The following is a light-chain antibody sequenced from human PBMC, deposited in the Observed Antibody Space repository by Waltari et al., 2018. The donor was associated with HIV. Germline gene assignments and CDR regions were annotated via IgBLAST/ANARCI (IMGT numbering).Light chain of an antibody. CDR2: EDN. CDR3: SSYAGTNRL. CDR1: SSAVGGYKY. V-gene: IGLV2-8*01. J-gene: IGLJ2*01. Sequence: QSALTQPPSASGSPGQSVTISCTGISSAVGGYKYVSWYQHHPGKAPKRMIYEDNRRPSGVPDRFSGSKSGNTASLTVSGLQADDEADYYCSSYAGTNRLFGGGTKLTVL.